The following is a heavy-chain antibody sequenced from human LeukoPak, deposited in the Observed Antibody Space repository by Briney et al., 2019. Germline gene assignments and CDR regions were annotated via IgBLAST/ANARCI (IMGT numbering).Heavy chain of an antibody. CDR1: GFIFSSYE. CDR3: ARESCSSGSCYLFDY. CDR2: ISSSGSPI. V-gene: IGHV3-48*03. J-gene: IGHJ4*02. D-gene: IGHD2-15*01. Sequence: GWSLRLSCAASGFIFSSYEMNWVRQAPGKGLEWVSYISSSGSPIYYADSVKGRFTISRDNAKNSLYLQMNSLRAEDTAVYYCARESCSSGSCYLFDYWGQGTLVTVSS.